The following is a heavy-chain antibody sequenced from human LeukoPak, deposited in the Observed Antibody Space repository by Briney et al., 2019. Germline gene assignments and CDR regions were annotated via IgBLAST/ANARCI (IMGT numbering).Heavy chain of an antibody. CDR1: GYSISRGFY. J-gene: IGHJ4*02. Sequence: SETLSLTCTVSGYSISRGFYWGWIRQSPEKGLEWIGSIYHSGNTYYSPSLKSRVAISVDTSQNQLSLSLTSVTAADTAVYYCARAVGSSWYFFDYWGQGTLVTVSS. CDR2: IYHSGNT. D-gene: IGHD6-19*01. V-gene: IGHV4-38-2*02. CDR3: ARAVGSSWYFFDY.